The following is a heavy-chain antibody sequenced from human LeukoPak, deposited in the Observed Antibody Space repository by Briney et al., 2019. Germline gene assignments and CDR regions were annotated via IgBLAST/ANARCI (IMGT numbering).Heavy chain of an antibody. V-gene: IGHV4-59*01. CDR2: IAYSGST. CDR3: ASGTYGTLFF. D-gene: IGHD1-14*01. Sequence: PSETLALTWPLPGGSISGYSWTWIRKPPGRGREWIGYIAYSGSTTYNPALQTPVTISADSSKIQFSLQLSTVTAADTATYYCASGTYGTLFFWGQGTLVPVSS. J-gene: IGHJ4*02. CDR1: GGSISGYS.